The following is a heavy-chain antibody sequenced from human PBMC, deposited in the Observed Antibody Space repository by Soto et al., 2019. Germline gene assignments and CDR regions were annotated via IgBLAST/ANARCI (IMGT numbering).Heavy chain of an antibody. CDR1: GGTFSSYT. J-gene: IGHJ5*02. CDR3: ARDLGYCSGGSCYSSYNWFDP. Sequence: SVKVSCKASGGTFSSYTISWVRQAPGQGLEWMGRIIPILGIANYAQKFQGRVTITADKSTSTAYMELSSLRSEDTAVYYCARDLGYCSGGSCYSSYNWFDPWGQGTLVTVSS. CDR2: IIPILGIA. V-gene: IGHV1-69*04. D-gene: IGHD2-15*01.